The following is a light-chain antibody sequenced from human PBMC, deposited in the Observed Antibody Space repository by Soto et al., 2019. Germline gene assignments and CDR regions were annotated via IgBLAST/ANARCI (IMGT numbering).Light chain of an antibody. J-gene: IGKJ5*01. V-gene: IGKV3-20*01. Sequence: EIVLTQSPGTLSLSPGERATLSCRASQSVNNNFLAWYQQHPGLAPRLLIYGASSRATGIPDRFSGIGSGTDFTLTISRLEPGDFAVYYCQQYGSSPITFGQGTRLEIK. CDR1: QSVNNNF. CDR2: GAS. CDR3: QQYGSSPIT.